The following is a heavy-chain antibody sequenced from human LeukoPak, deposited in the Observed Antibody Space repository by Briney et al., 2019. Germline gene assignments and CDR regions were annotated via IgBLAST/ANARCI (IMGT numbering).Heavy chain of an antibody. Sequence: GGSLRLSCAASGFTFSSYAMSWVRQAPGKGLEWVSAISGSGGSAYYADSVKGRFTISRDNSKNTLYLQMNSLRAEDTAVYYCAKDPIVVITGSFDYWGQGTLVTVSS. V-gene: IGHV3-23*01. CDR3: AKDPIVVITGSFDY. D-gene: IGHD3-22*01. CDR2: ISGSGGSA. CDR1: GFTFSSYA. J-gene: IGHJ4*02.